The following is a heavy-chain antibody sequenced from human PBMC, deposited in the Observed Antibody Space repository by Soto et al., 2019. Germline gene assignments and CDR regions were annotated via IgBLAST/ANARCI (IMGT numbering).Heavy chain of an antibody. V-gene: IGHV4-59*01. CDR1: GGSISSYY. CDR3: ARGLLQFDY. D-gene: IGHD1-1*01. Sequence: SETLSLTCTVSGGSISSYYWSWIRQPPGKGLEWIGYIYNSKTTNYNPSLKGRVTFSVDTSKKQFSLKMTSVTAADTAVYYCARGLLQFDYWGQGTLVTVSS. J-gene: IGHJ4*02. CDR2: IYNSKTT.